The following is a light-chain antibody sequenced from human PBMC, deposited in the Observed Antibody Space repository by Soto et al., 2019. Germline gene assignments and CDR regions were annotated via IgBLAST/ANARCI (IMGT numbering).Light chain of an antibody. CDR2: DAS. CDR3: QRYDNLPRVT. Sequence: DIQMTQSPSSLSASVGDRVTITCQASQDISNYLIWYQQKPGKAPKLLIYDASNLETGVPSRFSGSGSGTDFVLTISSLQPEDTATYYCQRYDNLPRVTFGPGTKVEIK. CDR1: QDISNY. J-gene: IGKJ3*01. V-gene: IGKV1-33*01.